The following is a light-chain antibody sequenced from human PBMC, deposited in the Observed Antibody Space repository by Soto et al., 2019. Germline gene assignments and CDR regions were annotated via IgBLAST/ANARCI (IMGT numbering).Light chain of an antibody. CDR3: QQYNSFIWT. Sequence: DIQMTQSPSTLSASVGDRVTIICRASQSINSLLAWYQQKGGKAPKLLISQASNLDSGVPSRLSGSGSGPEFNLTSNRLQTEDFATYYCQQYNSFIWTYGQATKGDI. J-gene: IGKJ1*01. V-gene: IGKV1-5*03. CDR2: QAS. CDR1: QSINSL.